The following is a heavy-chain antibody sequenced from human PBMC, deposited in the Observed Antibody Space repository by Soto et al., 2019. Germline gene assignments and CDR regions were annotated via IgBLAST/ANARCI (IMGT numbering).Heavy chain of an antibody. D-gene: IGHD1-7*01. Sequence: EVQLVESGGGLVQPGGSLRLSCAASGFTVSSNYMSWVRQAPGKGLEWVSVIYSGGSTYYADSVKGRFTISRHNSENTLYLQMNSLRAEDTAVYYCVNLELPLPVDVWGKGTTVTVSS. V-gene: IGHV3-53*04. CDR2: IYSGGST. CDR1: GFTVSSNY. CDR3: VNLELPLPVDV. J-gene: IGHJ6*04.